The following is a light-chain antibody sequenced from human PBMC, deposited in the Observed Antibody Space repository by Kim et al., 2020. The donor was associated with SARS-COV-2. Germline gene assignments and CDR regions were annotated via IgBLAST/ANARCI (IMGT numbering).Light chain of an antibody. CDR3: QQYNNSPLT. V-gene: IGKV3D-15*03. Sequence: VSPGENSTRSRRASHSVSRHLAWYPQKPVQTPRLLIYGASLRATGIPARFSGSGSGTELTLTISILQSEDFAVYYCQQYNNSPLTFGGGTKVDIK. CDR1: HSVSRH. J-gene: IGKJ4*01. CDR2: GAS.